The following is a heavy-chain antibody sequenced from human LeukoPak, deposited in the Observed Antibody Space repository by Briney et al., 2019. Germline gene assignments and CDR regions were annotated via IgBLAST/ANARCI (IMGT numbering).Heavy chain of an antibody. Sequence: GGSLRLSCAASGFTFSNAWMSWVRQAPGKGLEWVGRIKSKTDGGTTDYAAPVKGRFTISRDDSKNTLYLQMNSLKTEDTAVYYCTTVRFLAQFYMDVWGKGTTVTVSS. CDR2: IKSKTDGGTT. CDR1: GFTFSNAW. J-gene: IGHJ6*03. V-gene: IGHV3-15*01. D-gene: IGHD3-3*01. CDR3: TTVRFLAQFYMDV.